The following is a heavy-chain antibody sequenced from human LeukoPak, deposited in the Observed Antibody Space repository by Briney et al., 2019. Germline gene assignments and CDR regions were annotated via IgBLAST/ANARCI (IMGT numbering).Heavy chain of an antibody. CDR1: GGSISSYY. CDR2: IYTSGST. V-gene: IGHV4-4*07. D-gene: IGHD3-22*01. Sequence: SETLSLTCTVSGGSISSYYWSWIRQPAGKGLEWIGRIYTSGSTNYNPSLKSRVTMSVDTSKNQFSLKLSSVTAADTAVYYCARDYPDSSGYPNNWFDPWGQGTLVTVSS. J-gene: IGHJ5*02. CDR3: ARDYPDSSGYPNNWFDP.